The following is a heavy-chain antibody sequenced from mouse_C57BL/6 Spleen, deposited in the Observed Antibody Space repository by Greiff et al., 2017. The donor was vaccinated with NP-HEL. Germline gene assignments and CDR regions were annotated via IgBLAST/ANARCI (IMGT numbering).Heavy chain of an antibody. CDR2: INPSTGGT. Sequence: VQLKESGPELVKPGASVKISCKASGYSFTGYYMNWVKQSPEKSLEWIGEINPSTGGTTYNQKFKAKATLTVDKSSSTAYMQLKSLTSEDSAVYYCARDYDPYYFDYWGQGTTLTVSS. CDR3: ARDYDPYYFDY. V-gene: IGHV1-42*01. J-gene: IGHJ2*01. D-gene: IGHD2-4*01. CDR1: GYSFTGYY.